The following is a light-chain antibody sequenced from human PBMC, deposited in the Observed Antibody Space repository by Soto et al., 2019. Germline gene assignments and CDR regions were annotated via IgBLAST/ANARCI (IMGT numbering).Light chain of an antibody. J-gene: IGLJ3*02. CDR1: NTDVGSYKL. CDR2: EVS. Sequence: QSALTQPASVSGSPGQSITISCGGTNTDVGSYKLVSWYQPHPGKAPKLFIYEVSKRPSGVSIRFSASKSGNTASLTRSGRQAEAEAYYCCCAYSSRTTCVFGGGTKLTVL. CDR3: CAYSSRTTCV. V-gene: IGLV2-14*02.